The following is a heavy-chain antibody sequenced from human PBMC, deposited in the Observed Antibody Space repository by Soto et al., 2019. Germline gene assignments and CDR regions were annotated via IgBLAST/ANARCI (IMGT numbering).Heavy chain of an antibody. D-gene: IGHD6-6*01. V-gene: IGHV1-8*01. CDR3: ARGHYTPKYSDAGGENYYYYVMGV. CDR2: MNPNSDNT. CDR1: GYTFTSYD. Sequence: ASVKVSGKASGYTFTSYDINWVRQATGQGLEWMGWMNPNSDNTGYAQKFQDRVTMTRNTSISTAYMELSSLKSEDTAVYYCARGHYTPKYSDAGGENYYYYVMGVWGQGTTVTVSS. J-gene: IGHJ6*02.